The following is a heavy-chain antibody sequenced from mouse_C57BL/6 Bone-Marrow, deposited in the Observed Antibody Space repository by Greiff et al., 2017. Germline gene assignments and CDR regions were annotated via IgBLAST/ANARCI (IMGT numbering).Heavy chain of an antibody. Sequence: QVQLQQPGAELVKPGASVKLSCKASGYTFTSYWMQWVKQRPGQGLEWIGEIDPSDSYTNYNQKFKGKATLTVDTSSSTAYMQLSSLTSVDSAVYYCASYYYGSSRDYFDYWGQGTTLTVSS. J-gene: IGHJ2*01. CDR3: ASYYYGSSRDYFDY. V-gene: IGHV1-50*01. D-gene: IGHD1-1*01. CDR1: GYTFTSYW. CDR2: IDPSDSYT.